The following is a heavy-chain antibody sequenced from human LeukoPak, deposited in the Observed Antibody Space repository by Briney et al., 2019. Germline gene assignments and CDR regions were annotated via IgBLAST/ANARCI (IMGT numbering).Heavy chain of an antibody. D-gene: IGHD1-26*01. J-gene: IGHJ4*02. CDR1: GGSISSSSYY. V-gene: IGHV4-39*01. Sequence: SETLSLTCTVSGGSISSSSYYWGWIRQPPGKGLEWIGSIYYSGSTYYNPSLKSRVTISVDTSKNQFSLKLSSVTAADTAVYYCARGELLRGVDYWGQGTLVTVSS. CDR2: IYYSGST. CDR3: ARGELLRGVDY.